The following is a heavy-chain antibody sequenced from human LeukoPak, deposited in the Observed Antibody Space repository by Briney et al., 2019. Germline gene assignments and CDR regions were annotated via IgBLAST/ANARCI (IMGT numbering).Heavy chain of an antibody. J-gene: IGHJ4*02. CDR3: ARDLHSGAYTFDY. V-gene: IGHV3-48*02. Sequence: GGSLRLSCAASGFAFSSFSMNWVRQAPGKGLEWVSYISGSSSTIHYADSVKGRFTISRDSAKNSLYLQMNSLRDEDTAVHYCARDLHSGAYTFDYWGQGTLVTVSS. D-gene: IGHD1-26*01. CDR1: GFAFSSFS. CDR2: ISGSSSTI.